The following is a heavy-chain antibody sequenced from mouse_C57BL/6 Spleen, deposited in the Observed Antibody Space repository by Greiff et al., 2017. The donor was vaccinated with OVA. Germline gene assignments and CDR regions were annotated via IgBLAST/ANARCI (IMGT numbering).Heavy chain of an antibody. Sequence: DVHLVESGEGLVKPGGSLKLSCAASGFTFSSYAMSWVRQTPEKRLEWVAYISSGGDYIYYADTVKGRFTISRDNARNTLYLQMSSLKSEDTAMYYCTRGSDYYGSSYGALDYWGQGTTLTVSS. CDR2: ISSGGDYI. D-gene: IGHD1-1*01. CDR1: GFTFSSYA. CDR3: TRGSDYYGSSYGALDY. J-gene: IGHJ2*01. V-gene: IGHV5-9-1*02.